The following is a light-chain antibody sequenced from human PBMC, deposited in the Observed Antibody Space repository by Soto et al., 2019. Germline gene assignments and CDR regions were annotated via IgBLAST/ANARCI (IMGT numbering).Light chain of an antibody. CDR3: QHYGHAPWE. CDR1: QRVTSNY. CDR2: GAS. J-gene: IGKJ1*01. Sequence: EGVVTQSPCTLSLSPVARATLSSMPSQRVTSNYLAWYQQKPGQPPRLLISGASRRATGVPARFSGSGSGTDFTLTISRLEPEDFAVYYCQHYGHAPWEFGQGTKVDIK. V-gene: IGKV3-20*01.